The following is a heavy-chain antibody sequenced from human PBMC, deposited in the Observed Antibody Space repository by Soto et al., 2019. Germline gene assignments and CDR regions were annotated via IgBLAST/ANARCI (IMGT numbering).Heavy chain of an antibody. Sequence: ASVKVACNASGYTFTSYAMHWVRQAPGQRLEWMGWINAGNGNTKYSQKFQGRVTITRDTSASTADMELSSLRSEDTAVYYCARGLMIVPMDYYYGMDVWGQGTTVTVSS. D-gene: IGHD3-22*01. J-gene: IGHJ6*02. CDR2: INAGNGNT. V-gene: IGHV1-3*01. CDR3: ARGLMIVPMDYYYGMDV. CDR1: GYTFTSYA.